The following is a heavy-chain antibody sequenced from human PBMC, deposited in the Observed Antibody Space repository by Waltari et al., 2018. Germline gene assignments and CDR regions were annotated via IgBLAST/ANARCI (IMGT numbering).Heavy chain of an antibody. CDR3: ARLSNYYDSSGFHY. J-gene: IGHJ4*02. D-gene: IGHD3-22*01. V-gene: IGHV4-39*01. CDR2: IYYSGRT. Sequence: QLQLQESGPGLVKPSETLSLTCTVSGGSISSSSYYWGWIRQPPGKGMEWIGSIYYSGRTYYNPSLKSRVTIYVDTYKNQFSLKLSSVTAADTAVYYCARLSNYYDSSGFHYWGQGTMVTVSS. CDR1: GGSISSSSYY.